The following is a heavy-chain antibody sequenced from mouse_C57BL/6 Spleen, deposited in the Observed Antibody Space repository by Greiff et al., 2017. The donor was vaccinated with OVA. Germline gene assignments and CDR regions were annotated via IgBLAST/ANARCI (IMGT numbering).Heavy chain of an antibody. J-gene: IGHJ4*01. CDR3: ARDGGRGYAMDY. CDR2: ISDGGSYT. CDR1: GFTFSSYA. D-gene: IGHD1-1*02. V-gene: IGHV5-4*01. Sequence: EVMLVESGGGLVKPGGSLKLSCAASGFTFSSYAMSWVRQTPEKRLEWVATISDGGSYTYYPDNVKGRFTISRDNAKNNLYLQMSHLKSEDTAMYYCARDGGRGYAMDYWGQGTSVTVSS.